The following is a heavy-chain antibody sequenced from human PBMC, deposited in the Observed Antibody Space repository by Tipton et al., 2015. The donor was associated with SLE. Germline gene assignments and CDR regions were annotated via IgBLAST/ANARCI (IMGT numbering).Heavy chain of an antibody. CDR2: LHYSGTT. CDR3: ARDWRDSGCYGGVDS. V-gene: IGHV4-59*11. CDR1: GDSITNHY. Sequence: TLSLTCTVSGDSITNHYWTWIRQPPGKGLEWIGYLHYSGTTNQNPSLKSRVTISMDASKSQFSLKLKSVTAADTAVYYCARDWRDSGCYGGVDSWGQGTLVTVS. D-gene: IGHD6-19*01. J-gene: IGHJ4*02.